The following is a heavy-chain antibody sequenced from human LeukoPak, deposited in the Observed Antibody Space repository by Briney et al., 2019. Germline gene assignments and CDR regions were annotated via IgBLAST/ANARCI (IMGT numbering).Heavy chain of an antibody. CDR1: GFTVSSNS. D-gene: IGHD3-10*01. Sequence: GGSLRLSCTVSGFTVSSNSMSWVRQAPGKGLKWVAVTSFDGSDNYYADSVKGRFTISRDNAKNSLYLQMNSLRPEDTALYYCARDDYGSGSWNDYWGQGTLVTVSS. CDR2: TSFDGSDN. V-gene: IGHV3-30*04. CDR3: ARDDYGSGSWNDY. J-gene: IGHJ4*02.